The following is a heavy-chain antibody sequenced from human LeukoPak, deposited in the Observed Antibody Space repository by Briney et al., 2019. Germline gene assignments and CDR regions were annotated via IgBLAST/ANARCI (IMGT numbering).Heavy chain of an antibody. CDR2: ISSSSTYM. J-gene: IGHJ4*02. D-gene: IGHD1-14*01. Sequence: PGGSLRLSCAASGFTFSSYTMNWVRQAPGRGLEWVSSISSSSTYMYYADSVKGRFTTSRDNAKNSLYLQMNRLRAEDTAVYYCVRVRDAYNYFEYWGQGTLVTVSS. V-gene: IGHV3-21*01. CDR1: GFTFSSYT. CDR3: VRVRDAYNYFEY.